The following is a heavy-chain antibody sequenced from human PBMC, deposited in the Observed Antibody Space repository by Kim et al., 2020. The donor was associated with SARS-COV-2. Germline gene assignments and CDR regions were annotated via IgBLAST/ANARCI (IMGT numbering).Heavy chain of an antibody. Sequence: GGSLRLSCTASGFIFGDYGMSWFRQAPGKGQEWVGFIRSKGHGGTTEYAASVRGRLTISRDDSKSIAYLQMNSLKTEDTAVYYCTRAPLSGYDSGGYYFDFWGQGTLVTVSS. CDR2: IRSKGHGGTT. D-gene: IGHD5-12*01. J-gene: IGHJ4*02. V-gene: IGHV3-49*03. CDR3: TRAPLSGYDSGGYYFDF. CDR1: GFIFGDYG.